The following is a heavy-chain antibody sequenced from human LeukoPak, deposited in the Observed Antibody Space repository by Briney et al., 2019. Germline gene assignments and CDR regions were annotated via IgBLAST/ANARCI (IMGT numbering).Heavy chain of an antibody. CDR3: AKVMRTGWYPLE. Sequence: PGGSLRLSCTASGFTLSSSAMSWVRQAPGKGLEWVSDISGSGGSTYYADSVKGRFTISRDNSKNTVYLQMNGLRAEDTAMYYCAKVMRTGWYPLEWGQGTLVTVSS. D-gene: IGHD6-19*01. V-gene: IGHV3-23*01. CDR2: ISGSGGST. J-gene: IGHJ4*02. CDR1: GFTLSSSA.